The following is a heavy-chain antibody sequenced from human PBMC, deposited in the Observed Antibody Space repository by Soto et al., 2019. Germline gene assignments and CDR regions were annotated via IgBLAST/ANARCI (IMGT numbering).Heavy chain of an antibody. Sequence: QVQLVQSGAEVKKPGSSVKVSCKASGGTFSSYAISWVRQAPGQGLEWMGGIIPIFGTANYAQKFQGRVTITADESTSTAYMELSSLRSEDTAVYYCASEYCSSTSCYLYYYYYGMDVWGQGTTVTVSS. CDR3: ASEYCSSTSCYLYYYYYGMDV. CDR1: GGTFSSYA. V-gene: IGHV1-69*01. D-gene: IGHD2-2*01. CDR2: IIPIFGTA. J-gene: IGHJ6*02.